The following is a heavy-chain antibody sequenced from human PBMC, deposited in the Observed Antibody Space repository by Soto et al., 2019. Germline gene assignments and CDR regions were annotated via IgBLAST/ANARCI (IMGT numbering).Heavy chain of an antibody. CDR3: ARGTYDSSGYYSLGENY. Sequence: PSETLSLTCAVYGGSFSGYYWSWIRQPPGKGLEWIGEINHSVSTNYNPSLKSRVTISVDTSKNQFSLKLSSVTAADTAVYYCARGTYDSSGYYSLGENYWGQGTLVTVSS. J-gene: IGHJ4*02. V-gene: IGHV4-34*01. CDR2: INHSVST. CDR1: GGSFSGYY. D-gene: IGHD3-22*01.